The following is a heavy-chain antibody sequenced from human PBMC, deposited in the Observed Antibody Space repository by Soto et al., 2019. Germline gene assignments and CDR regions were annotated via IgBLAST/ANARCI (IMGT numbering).Heavy chain of an antibody. CDR3: ASSYSNYALIDYYYYGMDV. D-gene: IGHD4-4*01. Sequence: QVQLVQSGAEVKKPGASVKVSYKASGYTFTSYAMHWVRQAPGQRLEWMGWINAGNGNKKYSQKFQGRVTITRDPSASTAYMELSSLRSEDTAVYYCASSYSNYALIDYYYYGMDVWGQGTTVTVSS. CDR2: INAGNGNK. V-gene: IGHV1-3*01. CDR1: GYTFTSYA. J-gene: IGHJ6*02.